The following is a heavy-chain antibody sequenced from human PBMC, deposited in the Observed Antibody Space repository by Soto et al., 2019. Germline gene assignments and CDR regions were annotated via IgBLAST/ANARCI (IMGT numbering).Heavy chain of an antibody. D-gene: IGHD4-17*01. CDR3: ARGLGCVEYADYCYFDY. J-gene: IGHJ4*02. V-gene: IGHV1-18*01. Sequence: QVQLVQSGGEEKTSGASVKVSCKTSGYMFSSYRIGWVRQAPGQGLERVGWISCYNGHTNYAEKVNGRVTMTTDKSTSTVHMELRNLRSDDTAMYYCARGLGCVEYADYCYFDYWGQGTLVTVSS. CDR2: ISCYNGHT. CDR1: GYMFSSYR.